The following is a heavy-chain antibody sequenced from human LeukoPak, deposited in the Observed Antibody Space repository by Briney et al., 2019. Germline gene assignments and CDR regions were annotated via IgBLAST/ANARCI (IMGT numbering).Heavy chain of an antibody. V-gene: IGHV4-59*12. CDR2: IYDSSST. Sequence: SETLSLTCTVSGASISNYYWTWIRQPPGNGLKWIGDIYDSSSTNYRPPLKSRVPISVDTSKNQVSLRLRSVTAADTAVYYCARADYYQYMDVWGKGTTVTISS. CDR1: GASISNYY. J-gene: IGHJ6*03. CDR3: ARADYYQYMDV.